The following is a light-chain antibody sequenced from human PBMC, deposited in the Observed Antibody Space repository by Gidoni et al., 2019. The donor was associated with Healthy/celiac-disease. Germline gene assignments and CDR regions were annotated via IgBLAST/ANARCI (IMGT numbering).Light chain of an antibody. CDR2: EVS. J-gene: IGLJ2*01. CDR1: SSDVGGYNY. V-gene: IGLV2-14*01. CDR3: SSYTSSSTLV. Sequence: QSALPQPASVSGSPGQSITISRTGTSSDVGGYNYVSWYQQHPGKAPKLMIYEVSNRPSGVSNRFSGSKSGNTASLTISGLQAEDEADYYCSSYTSSSTLVFGGGTKLTVL.